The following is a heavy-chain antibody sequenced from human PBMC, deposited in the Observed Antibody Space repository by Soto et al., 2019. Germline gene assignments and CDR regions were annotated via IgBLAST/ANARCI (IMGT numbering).Heavy chain of an antibody. CDR1: GFTFSSYS. CDR3: ARDGGTRNYYYYYMDV. J-gene: IGHJ6*03. D-gene: IGHD2-2*01. Sequence: GGSLRLSCAASGFTFSSYSMNWVRQAPGKGLEWVSSISSSSSYIYYADSVKGRFTISRDNAKNSLYLQMNSLRAEDTAVYYCARDGGTRNYYYYYMDVWGKGTTVTVSS. CDR2: ISSSSSYI. V-gene: IGHV3-21*01.